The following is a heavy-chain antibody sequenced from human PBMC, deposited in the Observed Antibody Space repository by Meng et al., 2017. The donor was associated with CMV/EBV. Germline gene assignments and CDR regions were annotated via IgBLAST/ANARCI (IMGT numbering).Heavy chain of an antibody. V-gene: IGHV4-34*01. CDR2: IDHSGST. CDR1: GGSSSGSY. CDR3: ARTLQARYCSSTSCYKYGMDV. Sequence: GSRRPSGAVYGGSSSGSYWSWIRQPPGKGLEWIGEIDHSGSTNYNPSLQSRVTISVDTSKNQFSLKLSSVTAADTAVYYCARTLQARYCSSTSCYKYGMDVWGQGTTVTVSS. D-gene: IGHD2-2*01. J-gene: IGHJ6*02.